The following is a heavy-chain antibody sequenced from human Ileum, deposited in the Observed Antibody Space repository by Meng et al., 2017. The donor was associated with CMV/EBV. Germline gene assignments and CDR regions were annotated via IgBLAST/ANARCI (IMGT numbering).Heavy chain of an antibody. CDR3: AKDFRDGPL. CDR2: IQSDGNRK. CDR1: GFTFSSPG. J-gene: IGHJ2*01. D-gene: IGHD5-24*01. Sequence: LRLSCAASGFTFSSPGIHWVRQAPGKGLEWVSFIQSDGNRKWYADPVKGRFTTSRDDSKKTMYLQMESLRPEDTAMYYCAKDFRDGPLWGRGTLVTVSS. V-gene: IGHV3-30*02.